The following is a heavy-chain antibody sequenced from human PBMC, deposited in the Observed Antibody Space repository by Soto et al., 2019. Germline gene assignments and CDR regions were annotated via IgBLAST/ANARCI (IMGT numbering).Heavy chain of an antibody. D-gene: IGHD1-26*01. V-gene: IGHV1-18*01. CDR1: GYTFSNYG. Sequence: QVQLVQSGAEVKKPGASAKVSCKASGYTFSNYGINWMRQVPGQGLEWMGWISAYNGKLNYAQRFQGRVSLTTDTSTNTAYMELTSLRSDDTAVYYCARASGGGVGTTSYWGQGTLITVSS. CDR3: ARASGGGVGTTSY. CDR2: ISAYNGKL. J-gene: IGHJ4*02.